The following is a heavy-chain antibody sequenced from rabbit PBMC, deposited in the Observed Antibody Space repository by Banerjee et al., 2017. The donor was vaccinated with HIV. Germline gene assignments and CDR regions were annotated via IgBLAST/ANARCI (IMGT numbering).Heavy chain of an antibody. J-gene: IGHJ6*01. D-gene: IGHD8-1*01. CDR2: IYAASGVST. V-gene: IGHV1S45*01. CDR1: GFDFSSYG. CDR3: ARAGSSAFGYYGMDL. Sequence: QEQLEESGGGLVQPGGSLKLSCKASGFDFSSYGVSWVRQAPGKGLEWIACIYAASGVSTYYASWAKGRFTISKTSSTTVTLQMTSLTAADTATYFCARAGSSAFGYYGMDLWGQGTLVTVS.